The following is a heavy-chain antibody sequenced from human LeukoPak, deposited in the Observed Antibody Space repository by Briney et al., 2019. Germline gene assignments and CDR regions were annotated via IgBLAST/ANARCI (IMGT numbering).Heavy chain of an antibody. CDR1: GFTFSSYW. Sequence: GGSLRLSCAASGFTFSSYWMSWVRQAPGKGLEWVSYIDTSSTTKNYADSVKGRFTISRDNAKNSLYLQMNSLRVEDTAVYYCAGPLGSPYFHHWGQGTLVTVSS. CDR2: IDTSSTTK. D-gene: IGHD3-10*01. CDR3: AGPLGSPYFHH. J-gene: IGHJ1*01. V-gene: IGHV3-48*01.